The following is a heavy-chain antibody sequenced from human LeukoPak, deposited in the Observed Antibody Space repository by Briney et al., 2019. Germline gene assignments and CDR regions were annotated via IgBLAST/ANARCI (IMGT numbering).Heavy chain of an antibody. J-gene: IGHJ5*02. CDR3: ARDWGGYCSSTSCNNNWFDP. Sequence: ASVKVSCKASGYTFTGYHIHWVRQAPGQGLERMRWINPNSGGTNYAQKFQGRVTMTRDTSISTAYMELSRLRSDDTAVYYCARDWGGYCSSTSCNNNWFDPWGQGTLVTVSS. CDR2: INPNSGGT. D-gene: IGHD2-2*01. CDR1: GYTFTGYH. V-gene: IGHV1-2*02.